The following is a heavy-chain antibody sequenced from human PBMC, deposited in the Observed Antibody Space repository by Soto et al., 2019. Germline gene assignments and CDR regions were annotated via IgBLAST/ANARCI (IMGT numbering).Heavy chain of an antibody. D-gene: IGHD4-17*01. CDR3: AKDLQSYGDYDYYCYGMDV. Sequence: QVQLVESGGGEVQPGRSLTISCAASGFTFSTYGMHWVRQTPGKGLEWVAVISYDGTNKFYSDSVKGRFTISRDNFKTTLTLQMNSLRADETAVYSCAKDLQSYGDYDYYCYGMDVWGLGTRVTVSS. J-gene: IGHJ6*02. V-gene: IGHV3-30*18. CDR1: GFTFSTYG. CDR2: ISYDGTNK.